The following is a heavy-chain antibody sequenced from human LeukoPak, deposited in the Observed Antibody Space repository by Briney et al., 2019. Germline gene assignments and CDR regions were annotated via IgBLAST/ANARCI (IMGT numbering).Heavy chain of an antibody. CDR2: ISWNSGSI. V-gene: IGHV3-9*01. D-gene: IGHD4-17*01. Sequence: PGRSLRLSCAASGFTFDDYAMHWVRHAPGKGLEWVSGISWNSGSIGYADSVKGRFTISRDNAKNSLYLQMNSLRAEDTALYYCAKTAGVYGDYFDYWGQGTLVTVSS. CDR1: GFTFDDYA. CDR3: AKTAGVYGDYFDY. J-gene: IGHJ4*02.